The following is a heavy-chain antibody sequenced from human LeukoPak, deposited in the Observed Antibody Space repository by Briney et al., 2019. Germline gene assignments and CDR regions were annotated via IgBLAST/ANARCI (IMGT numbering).Heavy chain of an antibody. J-gene: IGHJ4*02. CDR1: GFTFSSYG. D-gene: IGHD6-19*01. Sequence: GGSLRLSCAASGFTFSSYGMHWVRQAPGKGLEWVAVISYDGSNKYYADSVKGRYTISRDNSKNTLYLQMNSLRAQDTAVYYCAKELLAGTVDYWGQGTLVNVSS. V-gene: IGHV3-30*18. CDR2: ISYDGSNK. CDR3: AKELLAGTVDY.